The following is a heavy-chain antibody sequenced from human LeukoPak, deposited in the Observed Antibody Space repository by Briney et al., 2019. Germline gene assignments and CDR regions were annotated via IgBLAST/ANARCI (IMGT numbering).Heavy chain of an antibody. Sequence: PGGSLRLSCVASGFTFSSYWMHWVRQDPRKGLVWVSRINGDGRNINYADSVRGRFTISRDNSKNTLYLQMNSLRAEDTAVYYCARSRHCSSTSCLDYTSWVSYGMDVWGQGTTVTVSS. V-gene: IGHV3-74*01. D-gene: IGHD2-2*01. J-gene: IGHJ6*02. CDR1: GFTFSSYW. CDR3: ARSRHCSSTSCLDYTSWVSYGMDV. CDR2: INGDGRNI.